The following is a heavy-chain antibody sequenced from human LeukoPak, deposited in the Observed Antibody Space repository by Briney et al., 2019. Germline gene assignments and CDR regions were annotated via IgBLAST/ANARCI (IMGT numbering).Heavy chain of an antibody. CDR1: GGSISGGGYY. V-gene: IGHV4-31*03. D-gene: IGHD3-10*01. Sequence: SQTLSLTRTVSGGSISGGGYYWSWIRQHPGKGLEWIGYIYYSGSTYYNPSLKSRVTISVDTSKNQFSLKLSSVTAADTAVYYCARAMVRGSMDVWGQGTTVTVSS. CDR3: ARAMVRGSMDV. CDR2: IYYSGST. J-gene: IGHJ6*02.